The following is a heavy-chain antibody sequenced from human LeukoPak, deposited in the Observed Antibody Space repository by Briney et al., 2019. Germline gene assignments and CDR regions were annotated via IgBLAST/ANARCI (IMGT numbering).Heavy chain of an antibody. Sequence: GASVKVSCKASGYTFTSYGISWVRQAPGQGLEWMGWISAYNGNTNYAQKLQGRVTMTTDTSTSTAYMELRSLRSDDTAVYYCARDGGYYDFWSGCYAYGNWFDPWGQGTLVTVSS. CDR1: GYTFTSYG. V-gene: IGHV1-18*01. CDR2: ISAYNGNT. CDR3: ARDGGYYDFWSGCYAYGNWFDP. D-gene: IGHD3-3*01. J-gene: IGHJ5*02.